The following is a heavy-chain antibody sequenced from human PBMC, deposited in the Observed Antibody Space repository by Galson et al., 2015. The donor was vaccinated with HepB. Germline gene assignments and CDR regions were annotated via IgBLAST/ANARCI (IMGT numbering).Heavy chain of an antibody. D-gene: IGHD6-19*01. CDR2: INQDGSLR. Sequence: SLRLSCAASGVVFSSDWMTWVRQIPGKGLEWVANINQDGSLRQYVDSVKGRFTISRDNYKNTLYLQMNSLRTDDTAVYYCARDFGSSGWYGEFDYWGQGTLVTVSS. CDR3: ARDFGSSGWYGEFDY. J-gene: IGHJ4*02. V-gene: IGHV3-7*01. CDR1: GVVFSSDW.